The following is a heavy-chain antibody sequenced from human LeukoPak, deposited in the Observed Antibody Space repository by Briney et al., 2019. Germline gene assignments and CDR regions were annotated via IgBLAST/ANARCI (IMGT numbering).Heavy chain of an antibody. Sequence: GGSLRLSCAASGFTFSRYWMSWVRQAPGKGLERVANIKEDGSDKYYLDSVKGRFTISRDNAENSLYLQMNSLRAEDTAVYYCAKDREGAAAPFDYWGQGTLVTVSS. D-gene: IGHD6-13*01. V-gene: IGHV3-7*03. CDR1: GFTFSRYW. CDR3: AKDREGAAAPFDY. J-gene: IGHJ4*02. CDR2: IKEDGSDK.